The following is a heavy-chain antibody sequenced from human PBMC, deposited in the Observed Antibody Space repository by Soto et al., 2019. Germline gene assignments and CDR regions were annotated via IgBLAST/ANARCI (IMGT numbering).Heavy chain of an antibody. J-gene: IGHJ4*02. D-gene: IGHD3-16*01. CDR1: GFPLSARGVG. CDR3: AHSPWGSAPDY. Sequence: QITLKESGPTLVKPTETLTLTCTVSGFPLSARGVGVGWIRQPPGKALEWLAVIYWNDDKRYSPSLKSRLTITNDTSKDQVVLTMTNTDPVDTAKYYCAHSPWGSAPDYWGQGTLVTVSS. V-gene: IGHV2-5*01. CDR2: IYWNDDK.